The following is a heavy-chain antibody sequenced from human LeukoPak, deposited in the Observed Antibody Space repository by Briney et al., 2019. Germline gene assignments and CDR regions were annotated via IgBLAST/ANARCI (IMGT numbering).Heavy chain of an antibody. CDR2: IYRSGST. D-gene: IGHD4-17*01. CDR1: GGSISSSNW. V-gene: IGHV4-4*02. J-gene: IGHJ2*01. CDR3: ARGDYGDYGVWYFDL. Sequence: SGTLSLTCAVSGGSISSSNWWSWVRQLPGKGLEWIGEIYRSGSTNYNPSLKSRVTISVDKSKNQFSLKLSSVTAADTAVYYCARGDYGDYGVWYFDLWGRGTLVTVSS.